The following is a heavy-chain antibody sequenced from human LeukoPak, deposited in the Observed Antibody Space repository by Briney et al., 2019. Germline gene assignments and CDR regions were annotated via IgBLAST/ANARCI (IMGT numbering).Heavy chain of an antibody. CDR2: IYYSGST. D-gene: IGHD1-1*01. V-gene: IGHV4-31*03. J-gene: IGHJ4*02. Sequence: KTSETLSLTCTVSGGSISSGGYYWSWIRQHPGKGLEWIGYIYYSGSTYYNPSLKNRVTISVDTSKNQFSLKLSSVTAADTAVYYCARRISNNWIFDYWGQGTLVTVSS. CDR1: GGSISSGGYY. CDR3: ARRISNNWIFDY.